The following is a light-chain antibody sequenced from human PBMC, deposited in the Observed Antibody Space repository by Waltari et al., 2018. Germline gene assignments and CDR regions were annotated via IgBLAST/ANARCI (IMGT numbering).Light chain of an antibody. CDR1: QSVSSY. CDR3: QQRSNWPLFT. V-gene: IGKV3-11*01. Sequence: EIVLTQSPATLSLSPGERATLSCRASQSVSSYLAWYQHKPGQAPRLLIYDASNRATGIQARFSGSESGTDFTLTISSLEPEDFAVYYCQQRSNWPLFTFGPGTKVDIK. J-gene: IGKJ3*01. CDR2: DAS.